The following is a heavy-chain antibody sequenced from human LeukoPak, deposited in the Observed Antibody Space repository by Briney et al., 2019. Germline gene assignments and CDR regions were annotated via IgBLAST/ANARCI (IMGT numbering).Heavy chain of an antibody. V-gene: IGHV4-59*01. CDR3: AGIGANGDY. CDR1: GGSISSYY. CDR2: IYDSGST. J-gene: IGHJ4*02. Sequence: SETLSLTCTVSGGSISSYYWSCIRQPPGKGLEWIGYIYDSGSTNYNPSLKSRVTISVDTSKNQFSLKLSSVTTADTAVYYCAGIGANGDYWGQGTLVTVSS. D-gene: IGHD1-26*01.